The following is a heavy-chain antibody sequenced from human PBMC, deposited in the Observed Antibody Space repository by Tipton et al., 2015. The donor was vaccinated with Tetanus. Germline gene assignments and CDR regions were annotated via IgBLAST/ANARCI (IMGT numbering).Heavy chain of an antibody. D-gene: IGHD3-22*01. CDR1: GYTFTGYY. J-gene: IGHJ6*02. CDR2: IDPNSGGT. CDR3: ARDRGDYIYYGMDV. V-gene: IGHV1-2*02. Sequence: QLVQSGAEVKKPGASVKVSCKASGYTFTGYYIYWVRQAPGQGLEWMGWIDPNSGGTVYAQKFQGRVTMTRDTSISTAYMELRSLRSDDTAVYFCARDRGDYIYYGMDVWGPGTTVTVS.